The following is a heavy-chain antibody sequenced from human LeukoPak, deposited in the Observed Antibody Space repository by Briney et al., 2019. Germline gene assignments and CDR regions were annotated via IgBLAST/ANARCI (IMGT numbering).Heavy chain of an antibody. CDR2: ISDNGGST. CDR1: GFTFSSYA. V-gene: IGHV3-23*01. CDR3: ARTIFGVTHGFDI. Sequence: GGSLRLSCAASGFTFSSYAMHWVRQAPGKGLEWVSVISDNGGSTYYVDSVKGRFTISRDNSKNTLYLQMNSLRAEDTAVYYCARTIFGVTHGFDIWGQGTMVTVSS. J-gene: IGHJ3*02. D-gene: IGHD3-3*01.